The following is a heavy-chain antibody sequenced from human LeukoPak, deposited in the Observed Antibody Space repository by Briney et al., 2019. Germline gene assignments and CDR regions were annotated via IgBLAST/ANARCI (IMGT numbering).Heavy chain of an antibody. Sequence: PSETLSLTCAVYGGSFSGYYWSWIRQPLGKGLEWIGEINHSGSTNYNPSLKSRVTISVDTSKNQFSLKLSSVTAADTAVYYCARGASGSYSSRDFDYWGQGTLVTVSS. D-gene: IGHD1-26*01. J-gene: IGHJ4*02. CDR1: GGSFSGYY. CDR2: INHSGST. V-gene: IGHV4-34*01. CDR3: ARGASGSYSSRDFDY.